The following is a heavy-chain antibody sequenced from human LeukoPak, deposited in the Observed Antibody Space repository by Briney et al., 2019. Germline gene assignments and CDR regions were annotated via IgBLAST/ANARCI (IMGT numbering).Heavy chain of an antibody. V-gene: IGHV4-59*01. J-gene: IGHJ4*02. CDR2: IYYSGST. CDR3: ARGHYDFWSGYPDPFEY. CDR1: GGSISSYY. Sequence: SETLSLTCTVSGGSISSYYWSWIRQPPGKGLEWIGYIYYSGSTNYNPSLKSRVTISVDTSKNLFSLKLSSVTAADTAVYYCARGHYDFWSGYPDPFEYWGQGTLVTVSS. D-gene: IGHD3-3*01.